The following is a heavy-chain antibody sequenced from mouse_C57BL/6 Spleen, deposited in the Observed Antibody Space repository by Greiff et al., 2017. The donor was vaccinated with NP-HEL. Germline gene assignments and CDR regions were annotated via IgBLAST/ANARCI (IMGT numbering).Heavy chain of an antibody. D-gene: IGHD1-1*01. V-gene: IGHV1-64*01. CDR3: ARGVFITTVVAIDY. CDR1: GYTFTSYW. CDR2: IHPNSGST. Sequence: QVQLQQPGAELVKPGASVKLSCKASGYTFTSYWMHWVKQRPGQGLEWIGMIHPNSGSTNYNEKFKSKATLTVDKSSSTAYMQLSSLTSEDSAVYYCARGVFITTVVAIDYWGQGTTLTVSS. J-gene: IGHJ2*01.